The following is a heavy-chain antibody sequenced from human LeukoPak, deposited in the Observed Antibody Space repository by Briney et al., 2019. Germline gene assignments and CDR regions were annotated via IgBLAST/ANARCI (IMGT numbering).Heavy chain of an antibody. J-gene: IGHJ5*02. CDR3: AKGLGRRSSSWDMLNH. CDR2: TSGSGAST. Sequence: PGGSLRLSCSASGVTFSSYAMTWVRQAPGKGLEWVSATSGSGASTYYADSVRGRFTISRDNSKNTLYLQMNSLRVEDTAVFYCAKGLGRRSSSWDMLNHWGQGTLVTVSS. V-gene: IGHV3-23*01. D-gene: IGHD6-13*01. CDR1: GVTFSSYA.